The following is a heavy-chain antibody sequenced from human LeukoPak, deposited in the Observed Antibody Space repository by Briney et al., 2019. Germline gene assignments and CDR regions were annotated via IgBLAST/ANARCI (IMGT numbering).Heavy chain of an antibody. CDR1: RFTFSSYG. CDR2: IRGSGDTA. D-gene: IGHD6-6*01. J-gene: IGHJ4*02. V-gene: IGHV3-23*01. CDR3: AKVTWESRPPDCNS. Sequence: PGGSLRLSCAASRFTFSSYGMHWVRQAPGKGLEWVSAIRGSGDTALYADSVKGRFTISRDNFKKIVYLEMNSLRAEDTATYYCAKVTWESRPPDCNSWGPGTLVTVSS.